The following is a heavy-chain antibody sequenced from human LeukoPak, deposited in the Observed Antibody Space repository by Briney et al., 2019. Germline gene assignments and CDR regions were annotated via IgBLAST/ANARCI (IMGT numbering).Heavy chain of an antibody. V-gene: IGHV1-3*01. CDR2: INGGNGNT. D-gene: IGHD3-22*01. Sequence: ASVKVSCKASGYTFTSYGMHWVRQAPGQSLEWMGWINGGNGNTKYSEKFQGRVTIIRDTSASTAYMELSSLRSEDTAVYYCARVPLHDDSGHYYPHWGQGTLVTVSS. CDR3: ARVPLHDDSGHYYPH. CDR1: GYTFTSYG. J-gene: IGHJ1*01.